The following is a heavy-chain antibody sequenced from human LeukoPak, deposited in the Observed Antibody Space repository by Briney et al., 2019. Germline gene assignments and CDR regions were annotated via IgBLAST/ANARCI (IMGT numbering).Heavy chain of an antibody. D-gene: IGHD4-17*01. CDR2: VYYTGST. J-gene: IGHJ4*02. V-gene: IGHV4-59*01. Sequence: SETLSLTCTVSGDSISYYYWSWIRQPPGKGLEWIGYVYYTGSTNYNPSLKSRVTMSVDTSKSQFSLRLRSVTAADTAVYYCARDGLHHGDYGFDYWGQGALVTVSS. CDR1: GDSISYYY. CDR3: ARDGLHHGDYGFDY.